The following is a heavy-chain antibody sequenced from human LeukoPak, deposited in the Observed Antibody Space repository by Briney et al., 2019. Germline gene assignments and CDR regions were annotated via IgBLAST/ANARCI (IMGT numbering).Heavy chain of an antibody. V-gene: IGHV4-4*07. CDR2: VYTSGSP. Sequence: SETLSLTCNVSGASINTYYWSWIRQSAGGGLEFIGRVYTSGSPDYNPSLKSRVIMSADTSKNQFSLKLSSVTAADTAVYYCARQGQAYCGGDCSFLDYWGQGTLVTVSS. D-gene: IGHD2-21*01. CDR1: GASINTYY. CDR3: ARQGQAYCGGDCSFLDY. J-gene: IGHJ4*02.